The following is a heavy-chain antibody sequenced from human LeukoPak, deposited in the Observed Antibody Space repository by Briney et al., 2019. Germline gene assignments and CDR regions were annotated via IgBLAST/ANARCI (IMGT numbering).Heavy chain of an antibody. D-gene: IGHD6-19*01. CDR3: ARDSAAVAVAFDY. V-gene: IGHV1-46*01. CDR1: GYTFTGYY. J-gene: IGHJ4*02. CDR2: INPSGDTT. Sequence: GASVKVSCKASGYTFTGYYMHWVRQAPGQGLDWMGLINPSGDTTSYAQKFQGRVTMTSDTSTSTVYMELSSLRSEDTAFYYCARDSAAVAVAFDYWGQGTLVTVSS.